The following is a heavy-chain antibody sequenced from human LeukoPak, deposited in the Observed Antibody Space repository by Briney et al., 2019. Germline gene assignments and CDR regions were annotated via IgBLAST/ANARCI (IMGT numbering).Heavy chain of an antibody. V-gene: IGHV3-30*18. D-gene: IGHD3-10*01. Sequence: GRSLRLSCVASGFAFRNYGMHWVRQAPGKGLEWVAVISYDGINRHYADSVKGRFTISKDNSKNTLYLQLNTLRPEDTAVYYCANDDARGFGEPSPYDYWGQGTRVIVSS. CDR1: GFAFRNYG. J-gene: IGHJ4*02. CDR3: ANDDARGFGEPSPYDY. CDR2: ISYDGINR.